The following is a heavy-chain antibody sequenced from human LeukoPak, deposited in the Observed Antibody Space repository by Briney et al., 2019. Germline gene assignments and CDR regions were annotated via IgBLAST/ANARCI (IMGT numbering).Heavy chain of an antibody. CDR1: GGSFSGYY. CDR3: ATSSHYSQRL. V-gene: IGHV4-34*01. J-gene: IGHJ4*02. CDR2: INHSGST. D-gene: IGHD3-10*01. Sequence: SETLSLTCAVYGGSFSGYYWSWIRQPPGKGLEWIGEINHSGSTNYNPSLQSRVTISVDKSKNQFSLKLTSVTAADTAVYYCATSSHYSQRLWGQGTLVTVSS.